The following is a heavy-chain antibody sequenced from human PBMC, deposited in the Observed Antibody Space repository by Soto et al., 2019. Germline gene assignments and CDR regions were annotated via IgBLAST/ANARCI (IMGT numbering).Heavy chain of an antibody. CDR1: GGSISSGGYY. CDR2: IYYSGST. V-gene: IGHV4-31*03. Sequence: TLYLTCTVSGGSISSGGYYWSWIRQHPGKGLEWIGYIYYSGSTYYNPSLKSRVTISVDTSKNQFSLKLSSVTAADTAVYYCARVVNHWNYIDYWGPGTLVTVSS. J-gene: IGHJ4*02. CDR3: ARVVNHWNYIDY. D-gene: IGHD1-1*01.